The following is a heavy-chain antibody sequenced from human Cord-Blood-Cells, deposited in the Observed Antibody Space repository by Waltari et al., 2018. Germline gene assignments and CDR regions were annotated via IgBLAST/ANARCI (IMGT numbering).Heavy chain of an antibody. J-gene: IGHJ2*01. V-gene: IGHV1-2*04. CDR3: ARAAGNAHWYFDL. CDR2: INPNSGGT. Sequence: QVQLVQSGAEVKKPGASVKVSCKASGYTFTGYYMHWVRQAPGQGLEGMGGINPNSGGTKYAQKFQVWVTMTRDTSIITAYMELSRLRSDDTAVYYCARAAGNAHWYFDLWGRGTLVTVSS. D-gene: IGHD6-19*01. CDR1: GYTFTGYY.